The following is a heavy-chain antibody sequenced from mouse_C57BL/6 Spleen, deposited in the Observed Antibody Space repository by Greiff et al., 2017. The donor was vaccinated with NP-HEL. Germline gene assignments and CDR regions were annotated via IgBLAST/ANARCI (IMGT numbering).Heavy chain of an antibody. D-gene: IGHD2-5*01. CDR3: ARAYYSKGSAMDY. Sequence: ESGPGLVKPSQSLSLTCSVTGYSITSGYYWNWIRQFPGNKLEWMGYISYDGSNNYNPSLKNRISITLDTSKNQFFLKLNSVTTEDTATYYCARAYYSKGSAMDYWGQGTSVTVSS. CDR2: ISYDGSN. CDR1: GYSITSGYY. V-gene: IGHV3-6*01. J-gene: IGHJ4*01.